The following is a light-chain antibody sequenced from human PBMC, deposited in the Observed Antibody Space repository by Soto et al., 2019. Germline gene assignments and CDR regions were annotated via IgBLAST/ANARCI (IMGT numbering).Light chain of an antibody. V-gene: IGKV1-9*01. CDR3: QPLNS. CDR2: AAS. J-gene: IGKJ4*01. CDR1: QGISSY. Sequence: DIQLTQSPSFLSASVGDRVTITCRASQGISSYLAWYQQKPGKAPKLLIYAASTLQSGVPSGFSGSGSGTEFTLTISSLQPEDFATYYCQPLNSFGGGTKVEIK.